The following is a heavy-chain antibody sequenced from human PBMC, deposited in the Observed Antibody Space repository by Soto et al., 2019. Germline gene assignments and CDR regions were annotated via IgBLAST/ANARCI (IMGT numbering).Heavy chain of an antibody. CDR3: ATLPGGGY. J-gene: IGHJ4*02. D-gene: IGHD3-10*01. V-gene: IGHV3-53*01. Sequence: EVQLVESGGGLIQPGGSLRLSCAVSGFTVSNNYMSWVRQAPGKGLEVVSVIYSGGYTAYGDSVKGLFTISRDNPTTTLYLQLNSLRADERAVYYCATLPGGGYWGQGTLVTASS. CDR1: GFTVSNNY. CDR2: IYSGGYT.